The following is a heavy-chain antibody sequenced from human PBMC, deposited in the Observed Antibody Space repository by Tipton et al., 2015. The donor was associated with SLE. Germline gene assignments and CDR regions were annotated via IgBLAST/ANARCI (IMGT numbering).Heavy chain of an antibody. J-gene: IGHJ3*02. V-gene: IGHV4-59*01. CDR2: IYYSGST. CDR1: GGSISSYY. D-gene: IGHD2-21*01. Sequence: TLSLTCTVSGGSISSYYWSWIRQPAGKGLEWIGYIYYSGSTNYNPSLKSRVTISVDTSKNQFSLKLSSVTAADTAVYYCARGTIVVAALDAFDIWGQGTMVTVSS. CDR3: ARGTIVVAALDAFDI.